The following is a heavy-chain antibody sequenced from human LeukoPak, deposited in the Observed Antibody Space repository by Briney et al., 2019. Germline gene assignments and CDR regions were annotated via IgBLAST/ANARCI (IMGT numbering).Heavy chain of an antibody. J-gene: IGHJ4*02. Sequence: ASVKVSCKVSGYTLTELSMHWVRQAPGKGLEWMGGFDPEDGETIYAQKFQGRVTMPEDTSTDTAYMELSSLRSEDTAVYYCATGEAFRDYYDSSGYYYWGQGTLVTVSS. CDR2: FDPEDGET. CDR3: ATGEAFRDYYDSSGYYY. D-gene: IGHD3-22*01. V-gene: IGHV1-24*01. CDR1: GYTLTELS.